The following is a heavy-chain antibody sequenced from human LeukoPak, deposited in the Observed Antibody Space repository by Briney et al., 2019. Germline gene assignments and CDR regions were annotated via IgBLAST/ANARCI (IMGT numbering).Heavy chain of an antibody. CDR3: ARQKFRSAGGQLTNIGYYYGLDV. D-gene: IGHD5-12*01. Sequence: SETLSLTCAVYDGSFSGYYWGWIRQPPGKGLEWIGEINHSAYTNYNPSFKSRVTISVDTSKNQFSLKLISVTAADTAIYYCARQKFRSAGGQLTNIGYYYGLDVWGQGTTVTVSS. CDR2: INHSAYT. J-gene: IGHJ6*02. V-gene: IGHV4-34*01. CDR1: DGSFSGYY.